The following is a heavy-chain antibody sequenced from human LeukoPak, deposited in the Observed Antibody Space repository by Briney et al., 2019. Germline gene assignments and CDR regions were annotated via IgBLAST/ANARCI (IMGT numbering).Heavy chain of an antibody. V-gene: IGHV3-30*18. CDR2: ISYDGSNK. D-gene: IGHD3-22*01. CDR1: GFTFSSYG. J-gene: IGHJ4*02. Sequence: GGSLRLSCAASGFTFSSYGMHWVRQAPGKGLEWVAVISYDGSNKYYADSVKGRFTISRDNSKNTLYLQMNSLRAEDTAVYYCAKDVSGYYSYFDYWGQGTLVTVSS. CDR3: AKDVSGYYSYFDY.